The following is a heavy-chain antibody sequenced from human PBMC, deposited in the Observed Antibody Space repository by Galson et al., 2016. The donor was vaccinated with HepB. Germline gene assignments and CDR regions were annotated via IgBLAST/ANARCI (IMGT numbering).Heavy chain of an antibody. CDR2: INNDGRTT. Sequence: SLRFSCAVSGFTFSRYWMHWVRQAPGKGLVWVAHINNDGRTTTYADSVEGRFTISRDNAKNTVYLQMNSLRAEDTAVYYCAGDPGYDFWSGYISHNRFDFWGRGTLVTVSS. D-gene: IGHD3-3*01. CDR1: GFTFSRYW. J-gene: IGHJ4*02. CDR3: AGDPGYDFWSGYISHNRFDF. V-gene: IGHV3-74*03.